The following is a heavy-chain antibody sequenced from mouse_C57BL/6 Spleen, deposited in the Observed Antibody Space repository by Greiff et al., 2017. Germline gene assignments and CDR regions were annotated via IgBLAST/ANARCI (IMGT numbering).Heavy chain of an antibody. V-gene: IGHV14-4*01. CDR3: TTGDFFDY. CDR2: IDPENGDT. CDR1: GFNIKDDY. Sequence: VQLQQSGAELVRPGASVKLSCTASGFNIKDDYMHWVKQRPEQGLEWIGWIDPENGDTEYASKFQGKATITADTSSNPAYLQLSSLTSEDTAIYYCTTGDFFDYWGQGTTLTVSS. J-gene: IGHJ2*01.